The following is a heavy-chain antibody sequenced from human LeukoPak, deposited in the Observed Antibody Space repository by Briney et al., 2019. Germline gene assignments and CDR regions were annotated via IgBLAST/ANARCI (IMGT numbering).Heavy chain of an antibody. CDR2: ITPKSGDT. V-gene: IGHV1-2*02. D-gene: IGHD3-3*02. CDR3: ARVRLADERAWAY. CDR1: GYTFSDFY. J-gene: IGHJ4*02. Sequence: AASVKVSCKASGYTFSDFYIHWVRQAPGQGLEYVGWITPKSGDTYSPQRFQDRVTMTRDASISTAYMELSSLRSDDTAVYFCARVRLADERAWAYWGQGTLVTVSS.